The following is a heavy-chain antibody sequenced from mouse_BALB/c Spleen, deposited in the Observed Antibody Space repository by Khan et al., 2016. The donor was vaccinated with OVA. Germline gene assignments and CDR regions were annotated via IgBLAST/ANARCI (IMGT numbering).Heavy chain of an antibody. D-gene: IGHD2-12*01. CDR2: INPRSG. Sequence: QVQLKQSGAELARPGASVKMSCKASGYTFTSHTMHWIKQRPGQGLEWIGYINPRSGYNQKLNDKATLTADISSSTAYMQLSSLTSEDSAVYYCARHTTEYALDYWGQGTSVTVSS. CDR1: GYTFTSHT. V-gene: IGHV1-4*01. J-gene: IGHJ4*01. CDR3: ARHTTEYALDY.